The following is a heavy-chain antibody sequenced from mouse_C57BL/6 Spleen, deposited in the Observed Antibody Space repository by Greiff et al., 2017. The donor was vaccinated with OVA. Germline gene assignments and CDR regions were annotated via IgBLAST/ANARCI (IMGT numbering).Heavy chain of an antibody. J-gene: IGHJ3*01. Sequence: EVKVVESGGGLVKPGGSLKLSCAASGFTFSDYGMHWVRQAPEKELEWVAYISSGSSTIYYADTVKGRFTISRDNAKDTLFLQMTSLRSEDTAMYYCARPISYDYDGFAYWGQGTLVTVSA. CDR2: ISSGSSTI. CDR3: ARPISYDYDGFAY. CDR1: GFTFSDYG. D-gene: IGHD2-4*01. V-gene: IGHV5-17*01.